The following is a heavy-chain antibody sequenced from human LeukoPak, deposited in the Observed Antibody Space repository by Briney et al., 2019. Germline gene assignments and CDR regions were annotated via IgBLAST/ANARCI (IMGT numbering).Heavy chain of an antibody. CDR2: IIPIFGTA. CDR1: VGTFSSYA. CDR3: AGEVVPAAPDNYYYYYMDV. D-gene: IGHD2-2*01. J-gene: IGHJ6*03. V-gene: IGHV1-69*01. Sequence: GSSVKVSCKASVGTFSSYAISWVRQAPRQRLEWMGGIIPIFGTANYAQKFQGRVTITADESTSTAYMELSSLRSEDTAVYYCAGEVVPAAPDNYYYYYMDVWGKGTTVTVSS.